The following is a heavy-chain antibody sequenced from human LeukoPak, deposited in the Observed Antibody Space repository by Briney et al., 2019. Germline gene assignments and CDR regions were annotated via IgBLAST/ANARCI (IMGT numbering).Heavy chain of an antibody. CDR3: ARSSTEVTPMDC. D-gene: IGHD4-23*01. CDR1: GYTLTSYG. V-gene: IGHV1-18*01. Sequence: ASVKVSCKASGYTLTSYGISWVRQAPGQGLEWMGWISAYNGNTNYAQKLQGRVTMTTDTSTSTAYMELRSLRSDDTAVYYCARSSTEVTPMDCWGQGTLVTVSS. CDR2: ISAYNGNT. J-gene: IGHJ4*02.